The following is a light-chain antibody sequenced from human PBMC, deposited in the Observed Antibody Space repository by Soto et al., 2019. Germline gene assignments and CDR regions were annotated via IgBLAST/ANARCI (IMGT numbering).Light chain of an antibody. J-gene: IGKJ1*01. CDR3: QQSYSTSVA. Sequence: DIPLTHSHSTLSASVGEGIDIXCMASQSISSRLAWYQQKPGKAPKLLIYKASSLESGVPSRFSGSGSGTEFTLTISSLQPEDFATYYCQQSYSTSVAFGQGTQGGYQ. V-gene: IGKV1-5*03. CDR2: KAS. CDR1: QSISSR.